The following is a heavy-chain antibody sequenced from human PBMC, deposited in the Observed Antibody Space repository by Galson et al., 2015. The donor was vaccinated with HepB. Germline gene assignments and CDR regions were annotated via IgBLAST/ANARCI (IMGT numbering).Heavy chain of an antibody. CDR2: INPSGGGT. Sequence: SVKVSCKASGYAFTSYYMHWVRQAPGQGLEWMGIINPSGGGTSYAQKFQGRVTMTRDTSTSTVYMELSSLRSEDTAVYYCARRGVVIVPSASTGAYYYYYMDVWGKGTTVTVSS. CDR1: GYAFTSYY. J-gene: IGHJ6*03. CDR3: ARRGVVIVPSASTGAYYYYYMDV. V-gene: IGHV1-46*03. D-gene: IGHD2/OR15-2a*01.